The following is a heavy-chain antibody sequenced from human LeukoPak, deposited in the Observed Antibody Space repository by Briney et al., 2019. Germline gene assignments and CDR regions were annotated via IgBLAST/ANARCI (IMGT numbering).Heavy chain of an antibody. D-gene: IGHD3-10*01. V-gene: IGHV3-7*01. CDR2: IKQDGTEK. J-gene: IGHJ5*02. Sequence: GGSLRLSCAASGFTFSSYWMSWVRQAPGEGLEWVANIKQDGTEKNYVDSVKGRFTISRDNAKNSLYLQMNSLRAEDTAVYYCARERGSGSYHPFDPWGQGTLATVSS. CDR3: ARERGSGSYHPFDP. CDR1: GFTFSSYW.